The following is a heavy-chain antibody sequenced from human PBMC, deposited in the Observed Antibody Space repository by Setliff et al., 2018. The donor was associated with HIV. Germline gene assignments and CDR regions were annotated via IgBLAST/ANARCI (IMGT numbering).Heavy chain of an antibody. V-gene: IGHV4-59*01. CDR3: AREIYGGNSRPFDY. Sequence: SETLSLTCTVSGGSIKSYYWSWIRQAPGKGLEWIGYTYYNGNTNYNPSLKSRITISVDTSKNQFSLKLTSVTAADTAVYYCAREIYGGNSRPFDYWGQGTLVTVSS. CDR2: TYYNGNT. D-gene: IGHD4-17*01. CDR1: GGSIKSYY. J-gene: IGHJ4*02.